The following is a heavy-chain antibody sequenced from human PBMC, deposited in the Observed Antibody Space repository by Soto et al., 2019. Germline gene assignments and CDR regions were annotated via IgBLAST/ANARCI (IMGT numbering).Heavy chain of an antibody. CDR3: ARDVGVGSGSFMSYYYYYYGMDV. D-gene: IGHD1-26*01. V-gene: IGHV3-33*01. J-gene: IGHJ6*02. CDR1: GFTFSSYG. CDR2: IWYDGSNK. Sequence: QVQLVESGGGVVQPGRSLRLSCAASGFTFSSYGMHWVRQAPGKGLEWVAVIWYDGSNKYYADSVKGRFTISRDNSKNTLYLQINSLRAEDTAVYYCARDVGVGSGSFMSYYYYYYGMDVWGQGTTVTVSS.